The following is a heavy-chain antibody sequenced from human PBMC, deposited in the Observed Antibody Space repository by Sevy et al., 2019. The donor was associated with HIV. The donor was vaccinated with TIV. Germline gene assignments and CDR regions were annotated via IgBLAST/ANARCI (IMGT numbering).Heavy chain of an antibody. Sequence: ASVKVSCKASGYTFTSYGISWVRQAPGQGLEWMGWISAYNGNTNYAQKLQGRVTMTTDTSTSTAYMELRSLRSDDTAVYYCARRLDGGSYWGDAFDIWGQGTIVTVSS. CDR3: ARRLDGGSYWGDAFDI. D-gene: IGHD1-26*01. V-gene: IGHV1-18*01. J-gene: IGHJ3*02. CDR2: ISAYNGNT. CDR1: GYTFTSYG.